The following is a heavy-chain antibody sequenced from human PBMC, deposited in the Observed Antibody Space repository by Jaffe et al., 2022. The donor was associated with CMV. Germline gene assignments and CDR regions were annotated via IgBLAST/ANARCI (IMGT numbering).Heavy chain of an antibody. CDR3: ARRGVLWFGESKFYYYGMDV. CDR1: GFTFSSYA. J-gene: IGHJ6*02. V-gene: IGHV3-23*01. Sequence: EVQLLESGGGLVQPGGSLRLSCAASGFTFSSYAMSWVRQAPGKGLEWVSAISGSGGSTYYADSVKGRFTISRDNSKNTLYLQMNSLRAEDTAVYYCARRGVLWFGESKFYYYGMDVWGQGTTVTVSS. CDR2: ISGSGGST. D-gene: IGHD3-10*01.